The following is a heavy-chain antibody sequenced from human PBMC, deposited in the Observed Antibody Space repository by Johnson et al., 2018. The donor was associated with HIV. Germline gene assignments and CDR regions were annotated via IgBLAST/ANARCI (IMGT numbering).Heavy chain of an antibody. J-gene: IGHJ3*02. Sequence: QVQLVESGGGVVQPGRSLRLSCAASRFTFSSYAMHWVRQAPGKGLEWVAVISYDGSNKYYADSVKGRFTISRDNSKNTLYLQMNSLRAEDTAVYYCARDGAYSSSWYSAFDIWDQGTMVTVSS. D-gene: IGHD6-13*01. CDR1: RFTFSSYA. V-gene: IGHV3-30*04. CDR3: ARDGAYSSSWYSAFDI. CDR2: ISYDGSNK.